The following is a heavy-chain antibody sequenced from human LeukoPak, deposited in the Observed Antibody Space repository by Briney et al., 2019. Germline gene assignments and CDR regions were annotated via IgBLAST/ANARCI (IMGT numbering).Heavy chain of an antibody. V-gene: IGHV1-2*02. Sequence: ASVKVSCKASGYTFTGYDMHWVRQAPGQGLEWMGWINPNSGGTNYAQKFQGRVTMTRDTSISTAYMELSRLRSDDTAVYYCARVGTVDTAMVTLFGDLYYFNYWGQGTLVTVSS. D-gene: IGHD5-18*01. J-gene: IGHJ4*02. CDR1: GYTFTGYD. CDR3: ARVGTVDTAMVTLFGDLYYFNY. CDR2: INPNSGGT.